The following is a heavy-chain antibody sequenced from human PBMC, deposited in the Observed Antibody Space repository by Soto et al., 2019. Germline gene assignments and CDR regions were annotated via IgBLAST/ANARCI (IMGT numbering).Heavy chain of an antibody. Sequence: GSGPTLVNPTQTLTLTCTFSGFSLSTSGMCVSWIRQPPGKALEWLARIDWDDDKYYSTSLKTRLTISKDTSKNQVVLTMTNMDPVDTATYYCARTMITFGGVIAPAAHFDYWGQGTLVTVSS. CDR1: GFSLSTSGMC. CDR3: ARTMITFGGVIAPAAHFDY. J-gene: IGHJ4*02. D-gene: IGHD3-16*02. CDR2: IDWDDDK. V-gene: IGHV2-70*11.